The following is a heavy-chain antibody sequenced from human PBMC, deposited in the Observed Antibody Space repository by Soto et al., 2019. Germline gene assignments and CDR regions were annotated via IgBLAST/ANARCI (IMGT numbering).Heavy chain of an antibody. CDR2: IIPIFGTA. J-gene: IGHJ4*02. D-gene: IGHD6-13*01. V-gene: IGHV1-69*13. Sequence: SVKVSCKASGGTFTSYAISWVRQAPGQGLEWMGGIIPIFGTANYAQKFQGRVTITADESTRTAYMELSRLRSEDTAVYYCARERGSGIAAAGYTRFDYWGQGTLVTVSS. CDR1: GGTFTSYA. CDR3: ARERGSGIAAAGYTRFDY.